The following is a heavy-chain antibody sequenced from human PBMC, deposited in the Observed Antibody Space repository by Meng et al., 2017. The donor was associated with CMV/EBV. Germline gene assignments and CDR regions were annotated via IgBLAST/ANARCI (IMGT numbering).Heavy chain of an antibody. Sequence: GESLKISCAASGFTFSSYAMHWVRQAPGKGLEWVAVISYDGSNKYYADSVKGRFTISRDNAKNSLYLQMNSLRAEDTALYYCARGGIAARRGMDVWGQGTTVTVSS. D-gene: IGHD6-6*01. J-gene: IGHJ6*02. V-gene: IGHV3-30*04. CDR3: ARGGIAARRGMDV. CDR1: GFTFSSYA. CDR2: ISYDGSNK.